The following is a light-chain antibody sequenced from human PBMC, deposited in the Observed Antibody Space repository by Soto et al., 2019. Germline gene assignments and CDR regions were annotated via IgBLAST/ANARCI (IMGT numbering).Light chain of an antibody. CDR1: SSDIGGYNY. V-gene: IGLV2-8*01. CDR2: EVS. Sequence: QSALTQPPSASGSPGQSVTISCTGTSSDIGGYNYVSWYQQHPGKAPKLMISEVSKRPSGVPDRFSGSKSSNTASLTVSGLQAEDEADYYCNSYAGSNNWVFGGGTKLTVL. CDR3: NSYAGSNNWV. J-gene: IGLJ3*02.